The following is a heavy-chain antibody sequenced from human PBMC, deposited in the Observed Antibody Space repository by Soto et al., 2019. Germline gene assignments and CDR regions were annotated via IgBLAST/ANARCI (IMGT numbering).Heavy chain of an antibody. J-gene: IGHJ4*02. CDR1: GFTFSRYA. CDR3: ARDTKSSSSWFYPDY. V-gene: IGHV3-30-3*01. D-gene: IGHD6-13*01. Sequence: SLRLSCAASGFTFSRYAMHWVRQAPGKGLEWVTLISFDGSNKYYADSVKGRFTISRDNSKNTLYLQMNSLRAEDTAVYHCARDTKSSSSWFYPDYWGQG. CDR2: ISFDGSNK.